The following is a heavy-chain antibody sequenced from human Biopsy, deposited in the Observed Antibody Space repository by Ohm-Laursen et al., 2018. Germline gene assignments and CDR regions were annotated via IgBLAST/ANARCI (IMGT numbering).Heavy chain of an antibody. CDR1: GHSVSSNTVA. CDR2: TIYRSKWSN. Sequence: TQTLTLTGAISGHSVSSNTVAWNWIRQSPSRGLEWLGRTIYRSKWSNDYAVSVKNRITIDPDTSKNQFSLQLNSVTPEDTAIYYCARGRYAAFDIWGQGTKVTISS. V-gene: IGHV6-1*01. CDR3: ARGRYAAFDI. J-gene: IGHJ3*02. D-gene: IGHD3-9*01.